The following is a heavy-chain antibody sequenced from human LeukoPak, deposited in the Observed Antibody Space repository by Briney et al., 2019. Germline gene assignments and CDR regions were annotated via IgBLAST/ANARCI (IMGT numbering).Heavy chain of an antibody. D-gene: IGHD3-22*01. J-gene: IGHJ3*02. CDR2: MYYSGST. CDR1: GFTFSSYA. CDR3: ARDGARIYYYNTSGYYVSDAFDI. Sequence: PGGSLRLSCAASGFTFSSYAMSWVRQPPGKGLEWIGSMYYSGSTYYNPSLKSRVTILVDTSKNQFSLELTSVTAADTAVYYCARDGARIYYYNTSGYYVSDAFDIWGQGTMVTVSS. V-gene: IGHV4-39*07.